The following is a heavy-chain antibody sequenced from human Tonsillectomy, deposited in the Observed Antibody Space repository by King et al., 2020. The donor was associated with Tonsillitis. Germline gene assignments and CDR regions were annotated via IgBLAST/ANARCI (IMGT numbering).Heavy chain of an antibody. Sequence: QLQESGPGLVRPSETLSLTCTVSGGSISSSTYYWGWIRQPPGNGLEWIGSIYDGGSTYYNPSLKSRVTISVDTSKNEFSLRLSSVTAPDTAMYYCASLAGGAVALSWGQGTLVPVSS. V-gene: IGHV4-39*01. J-gene: IGHJ5*02. D-gene: IGHD6-19*01. CDR3: ASLAGGAVALS. CDR2: IYDGGST. CDR1: GGSISSSTYY.